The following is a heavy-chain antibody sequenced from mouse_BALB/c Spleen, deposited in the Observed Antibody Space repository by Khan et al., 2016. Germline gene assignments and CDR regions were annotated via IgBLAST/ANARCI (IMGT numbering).Heavy chain of an antibody. CDR2: IYPGDGDT. Sequence: QVQLQQPGAELVRPGSSVKISCKASGYVFSNFWMNWVKQRPGQGLEWIGQIYPGDGDTNYNGKFKGKATLTADKSSSTAYMQLSSLTSEDSAVXFCAKGNGNPYYALDHLGQGTSVTVSS. J-gene: IGHJ4*01. D-gene: IGHD2-1*01. V-gene: IGHV1-80*01. CDR3: AKGNGNPYYALDH. CDR1: GYVFSNFW.